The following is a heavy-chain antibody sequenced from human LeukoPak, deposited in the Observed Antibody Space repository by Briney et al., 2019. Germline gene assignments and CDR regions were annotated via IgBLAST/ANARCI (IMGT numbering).Heavy chain of an antibody. CDR3: ARDGYDSSGYSNYFDY. Sequence: GGSLRLSCAASGFTFNTNAMSWVRQAPGKGLEWVSVIYSGGSTYYADSVKGRFTISRHNSENTLYLQMNSLRAEDTAVYYCARDGYDSSGYSNYFDYWGQGTLVTVSS. J-gene: IGHJ4*02. D-gene: IGHD3-22*01. CDR2: IYSGGST. CDR1: GFTFNTNA. V-gene: IGHV3-53*04.